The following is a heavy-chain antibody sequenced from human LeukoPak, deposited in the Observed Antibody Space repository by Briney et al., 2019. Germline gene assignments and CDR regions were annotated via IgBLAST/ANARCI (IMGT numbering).Heavy chain of an antibody. CDR3: ARGRYCSGGSCLGY. CDR1: GGSISSGGYY. J-gene: IGHJ4*02. V-gene: IGHV4-31*03. D-gene: IGHD2-15*01. CDR2: IYYSGST. Sequence: SETLSLTCTVSGGSISSGGYYWSWIRQHPGKGLEWIGYIYYSGSTYCNPSLKSRVTISVDTSKNQFSLKLSSVTAADTAVYYCARGRYCSGGSCLGYWGQGTLVTVSS.